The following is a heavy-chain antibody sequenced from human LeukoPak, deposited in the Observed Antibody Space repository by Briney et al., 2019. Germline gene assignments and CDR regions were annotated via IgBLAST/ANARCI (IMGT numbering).Heavy chain of an antibody. D-gene: IGHD4-23*01. CDR3: ARESEVTATDY. Sequence: SQTLSLTCTVSGDSISSGSYFWSWTRQPAGKGLEWIGRIFTSESPNYNPSLKSRVTISVDASKNQFSLKLSSVTAADTAVYYCARESEVTATDYWGQGTLVTVSS. V-gene: IGHV4-61*02. CDR1: GDSISSGSYF. J-gene: IGHJ4*02. CDR2: IFTSESP.